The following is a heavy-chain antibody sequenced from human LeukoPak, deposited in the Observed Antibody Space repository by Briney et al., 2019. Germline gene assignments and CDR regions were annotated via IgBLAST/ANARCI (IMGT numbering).Heavy chain of an antibody. CDR3: ARDPAPYCSSGNCYGAFDI. V-gene: IGHV4-31*03. Sequence: SETLSLTCTVSGASINSGHYYWSWIRQHPGEGLEWIGYIYFSGTTYYNPSLRSRVTISVDTSKNQFSLKLSSVTAADTAVYYCARDPAPYCSSGNCYGAFDIWGQGTMVTVSS. J-gene: IGHJ3*02. CDR1: GASINSGHYY. D-gene: IGHD2-15*01. CDR2: IYFSGTT.